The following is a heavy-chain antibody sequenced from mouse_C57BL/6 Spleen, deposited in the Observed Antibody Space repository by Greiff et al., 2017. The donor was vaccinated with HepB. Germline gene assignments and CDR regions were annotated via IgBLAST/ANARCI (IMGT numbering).Heavy chain of an antibody. D-gene: IGHD1-1*01. J-gene: IGHJ2*01. Sequence: VQLQQPGAELVKPGASVKLSCKASGYTFTSYWMHWVKQRPGQGLEWIGMIHPNSGSTNYKEKFKSKATLTVYKASSTAYMQLSSLTSEDSAVYYCARSGITTVVGYFDYWGQGTTLTVSS. V-gene: IGHV1-64*01. CDR2: IHPNSGST. CDR3: ARSGITTVVGYFDY. CDR1: GYTFTSYW.